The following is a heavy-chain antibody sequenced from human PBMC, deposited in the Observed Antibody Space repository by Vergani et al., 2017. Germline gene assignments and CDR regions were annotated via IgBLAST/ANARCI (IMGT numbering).Heavy chain of an antibody. CDR1: GFTVSSNY. Sequence: EVQLVESGGGLVKPGGSLRLSCAASGFTVSSNYMSWVRQAPGKGLEWVSVIYSGGSTYYADSVKGRFTISRDNSKNTLYLQMNSLRAEDTAVYYCARDVRYYDILTGYVRDYWGQGTLVTVSS. CDR3: ARDVRYYDILTGYVRDY. V-gene: IGHV3-66*02. D-gene: IGHD3-9*01. J-gene: IGHJ4*02. CDR2: IYSGGST.